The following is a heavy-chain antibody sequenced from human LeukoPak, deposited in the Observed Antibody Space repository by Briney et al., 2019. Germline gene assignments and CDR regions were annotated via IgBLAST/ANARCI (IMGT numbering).Heavy chain of an antibody. CDR2: IYPGDSDT. CDR3: ARLPPITIFGVVTIGEIWFDP. D-gene: IGHD3-3*01. J-gene: IGHJ5*02. V-gene: IGHV5-51*01. CDR1: GYSFTSYW. Sequence: GESLKISCKGSGYSFTSYWIGWVRQIPAKGVEWMGIIYPGDSDTGYSPSFQGQVTISADTSISTASLQWSSLKPSDTAMYYCARLPPITIFGVVTIGEIWFDPWGQGTLVTVPS.